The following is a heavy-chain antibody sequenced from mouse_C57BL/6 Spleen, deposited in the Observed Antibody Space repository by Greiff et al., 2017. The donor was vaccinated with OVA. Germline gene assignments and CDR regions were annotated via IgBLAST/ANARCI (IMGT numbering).Heavy chain of an antibody. J-gene: IGHJ4*01. Sequence: VMLVESGPELVKPGASVKISCKASGYAFSSSWMNWVKQRPGKGLEWIGRIYPGDGDTNYNGKFKGKATLTADKSSSTAYMQLSSLTSEDSAVYFCAITTVVATRAMDYWGQGTSVTVSS. D-gene: IGHD1-1*01. CDR2: IYPGDGDT. CDR3: AITTVVATRAMDY. V-gene: IGHV1-82*01. CDR1: GYAFSSSW.